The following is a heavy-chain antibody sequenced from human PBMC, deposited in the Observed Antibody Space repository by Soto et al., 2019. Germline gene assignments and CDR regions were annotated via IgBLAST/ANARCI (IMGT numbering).Heavy chain of an antibody. CDR2: ISYDGSNK. J-gene: IGHJ6*02. Sequence: RRSLRLSCAASGFTFSSYAMHWVRQAPGKGPEWVAVISYDGSNKYYADSVKGRFAISRDNSQNTLYLQMNSLRPEDTAMYYCAKEVTAQWPVGYYFFYGMDDWGQGTRVTVS. V-gene: IGHV3-30*09. D-gene: IGHD6-19*01. CDR1: GFTFSSYA. CDR3: AKEVTAQWPVGYYFFYGMDD.